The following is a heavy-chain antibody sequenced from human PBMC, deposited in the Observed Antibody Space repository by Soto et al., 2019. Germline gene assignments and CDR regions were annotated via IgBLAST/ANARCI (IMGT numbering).Heavy chain of an antibody. CDR3: ARWPQLNPRFDY. D-gene: IGHD1-1*01. CDR1: GGSISSGGYY. V-gene: IGHV4-31*03. CDR2: IYYSGST. Sequence: QVQLQESGPGLVKPSQTLSLTCTVSGGSISSGGYYWSWIRQHPGKGLEWIGYIYYSGSTYYNPSLKSRVAISLDQSKNQFSPKLSSVTAAETAVYYCARWPQLNPRFDYWGQGTLVTGSS. J-gene: IGHJ4*02.